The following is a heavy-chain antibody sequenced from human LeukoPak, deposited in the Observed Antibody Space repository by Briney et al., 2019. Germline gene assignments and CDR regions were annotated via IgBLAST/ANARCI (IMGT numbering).Heavy chain of an antibody. Sequence: SETLSLTCIVSGGSICSYYWSWVRQPPGKGLEWIGHIYYSGSTDYNPSLRSRGTISVEKSKNKLSRRLRSVTAADTAVYYCARDRSDGSGYYGYYFDYWGQGTLVSVSS. CDR1: GGSICSYY. V-gene: IGHV4-59*01. J-gene: IGHJ4*02. D-gene: IGHD3-22*01. CDR2: IYYSGST. CDR3: ARDRSDGSGYYGYYFDY.